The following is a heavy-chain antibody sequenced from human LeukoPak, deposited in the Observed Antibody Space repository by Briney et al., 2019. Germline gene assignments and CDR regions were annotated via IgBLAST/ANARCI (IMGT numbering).Heavy chain of an antibody. J-gene: IGHJ4*02. Sequence: SETLSLTCTVSGGSISSYYWSWIRQPPGKGLEWIGYIYYSGSTNYNPSLKSRVTISVDTSKNQFSLNLNSVTAADTAVYYCARAVAYGIDTGYFDYWGQGTLVTVSS. CDR1: GGSISSYY. V-gene: IGHV4-59*01. CDR3: ARAVAYGIDTGYFDY. D-gene: IGHD2-8*02. CDR2: IYYSGST.